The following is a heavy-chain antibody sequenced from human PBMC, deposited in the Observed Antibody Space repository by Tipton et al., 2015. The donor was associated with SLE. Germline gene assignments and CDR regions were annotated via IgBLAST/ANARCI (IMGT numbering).Heavy chain of an antibody. Sequence: TLSLTCTVSDYSINSGYFWGWIRQPPGKGLEWIGSISHSGSTYCSPSLKSRVTISKDTPKKQFSLRLNSVTAADTAVYYCTRVVVIAFSHYYMDVWGKGTTVTVSS. CDR1: DYSINSGYF. J-gene: IGHJ6*03. D-gene: IGHD2-21*01. CDR2: ISHSGST. V-gene: IGHV4-38-2*02. CDR3: TRVVVIAFSHYYMDV.